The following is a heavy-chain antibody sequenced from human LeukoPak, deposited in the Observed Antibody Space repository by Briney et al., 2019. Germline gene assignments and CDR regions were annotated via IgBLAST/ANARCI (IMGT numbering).Heavy chain of an antibody. V-gene: IGHV3-7*03. CDR1: GFTFRSYW. J-gene: IGHJ4*02. CDR3: ARDYYGSGSYLFDY. D-gene: IGHD3-10*01. Sequence: GGSLRLSCAASGFTFRSYWMSWVRQAPGKGLEWVANIKQDGSEKYYVDSVKGRFTISRDNAKNSLYLQMNSLRAEDTAVYYCARDYYGSGSYLFDYWGQGTLVTVSS. CDR2: IKQDGSEK.